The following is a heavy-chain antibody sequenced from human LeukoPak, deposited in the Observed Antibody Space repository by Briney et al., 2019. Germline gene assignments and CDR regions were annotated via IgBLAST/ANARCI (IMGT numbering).Heavy chain of an antibody. CDR1: GFTFSSYA. J-gene: IGHJ4*02. CDR3: SRRLLQWLD. Sequence: GRSLRLSCAASGFTFSSYAMHWVRQAPGKGLEWVAVISYDGSNRYYADSVKGRFTISRDNSKNTLYLQMNSLRAEDTAVYYWSRRLLQWLDWGRGTLVTVSS. CDR2: ISYDGSNR. D-gene: IGHD6-19*01. V-gene: IGHV3-30*04.